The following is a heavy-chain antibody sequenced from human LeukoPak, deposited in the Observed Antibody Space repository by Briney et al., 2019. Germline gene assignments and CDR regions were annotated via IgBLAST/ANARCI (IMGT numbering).Heavy chain of an antibody. J-gene: IGHJ4*02. V-gene: IGHV3-7*01. CDR2: INEDGSAK. D-gene: IGHD5-24*01. CDR1: GFTFSSSW. CDR3: TRSRRDGNDY. Sequence: PGGSLRLSCAASGFTFSSSWMSWVRQAPGKGLEWVANINEDGSAKYYVDSVKGRFTISRDNAKRSLDLQVNSLRAEDTAVYNCTRSRRDGNDYWGQGTLVTVSS.